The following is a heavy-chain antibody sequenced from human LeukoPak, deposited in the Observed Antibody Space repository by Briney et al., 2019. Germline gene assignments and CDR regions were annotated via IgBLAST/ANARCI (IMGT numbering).Heavy chain of an antibody. J-gene: IGHJ3*02. CDR1: GFTFSSYE. CDR3: ARSGSGSYDAFDI. CDR2: ISSSGSTI. D-gene: IGHD3-10*01. Sequence: GGSLRLSCAASGFTFSSYEMNWVRQAPGKGLEWVSYISSSGSTIYYADSVKGRFTISRDNAKNSLYLQMNSLRAEDTAVYYCARSGSGSYDAFDIWGQGTMVTVSS. V-gene: IGHV3-48*03.